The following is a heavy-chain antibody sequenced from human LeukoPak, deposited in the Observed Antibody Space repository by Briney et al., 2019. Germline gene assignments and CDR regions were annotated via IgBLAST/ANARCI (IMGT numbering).Heavy chain of an antibody. CDR3: ARALVYVYTEMKFDN. Sequence: ASVKSSSKASADSFTRYGITRGRQAPLEGGVWMGWISTLNGNTYYAQKILRRVTLTTSTSTSTAYIEGRSLRSDATALYYCARALVYVYTEMKFDNWAQGPLVTVSS. V-gene: IGHV1-18*01. J-gene: IGHJ4*02. CDR1: ADSFTRYG. D-gene: IGHD2-2*02. CDR2: ISTLNGNT.